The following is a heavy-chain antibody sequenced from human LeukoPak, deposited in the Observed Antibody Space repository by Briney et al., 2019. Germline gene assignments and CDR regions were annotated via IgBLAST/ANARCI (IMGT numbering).Heavy chain of an antibody. J-gene: IGHJ5*02. CDR2: IYYSGST. Sequence: SETLSLTCTVSGGSISSGDYYWSWIRQPPGKGLEWIGYIYYSGSTNYNPSLKSRVTISVDTSKNQFSLKLSSVTAADTAVYYCARVHSSSWYIWFDPWGQGTLVTVSS. CDR3: ARVHSSSWYIWFDP. CDR1: GGSISSGDYY. V-gene: IGHV4-61*08. D-gene: IGHD6-13*01.